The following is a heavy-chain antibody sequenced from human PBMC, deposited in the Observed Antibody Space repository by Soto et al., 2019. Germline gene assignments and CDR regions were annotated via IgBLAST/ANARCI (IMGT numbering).Heavy chain of an antibody. V-gene: IGHV4-34*01. Sequence: SETLSLTCAVYGGSFSGYYWSWIRQPPGKGLEWIGEINHSGSTNYNPSLKSRVTISVDTSKNQFSLKLSSVTAADTAVYYCARGRDTAMVINYYYYMDVWGKGTTVTVSS. CDR3: ARGRDTAMVINYYYYMDV. CDR2: INHSGST. J-gene: IGHJ6*03. D-gene: IGHD5-18*01. CDR1: GGSFSGYY.